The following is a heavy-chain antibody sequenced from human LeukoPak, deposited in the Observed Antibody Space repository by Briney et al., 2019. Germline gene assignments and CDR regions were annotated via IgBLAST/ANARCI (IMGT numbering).Heavy chain of an antibody. CDR3: AKSGVAGTLYNWFDP. D-gene: IGHD6-19*01. CDR2: ISYDGSNK. CDR1: GFTVSSNY. V-gene: IGHV3-30*18. J-gene: IGHJ5*02. Sequence: GGSLRLSCAASGFTVSSNYMSWVRQAPGKGLEWVAVISYDGSNKYYADSVKGRFTISRDNSKNTLYLQMNSLRAEDTAVYYCAKSGVAGTLYNWFDPWGQGTLVTVSS.